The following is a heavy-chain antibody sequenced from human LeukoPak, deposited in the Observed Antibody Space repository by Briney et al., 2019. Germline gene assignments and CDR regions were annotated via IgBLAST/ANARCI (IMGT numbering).Heavy chain of an antibody. CDR2: IYYSGST. CDR1: GGSISSSSYY. Sequence: SETLSLTCTVSGGSISSSSYYWGWIRQPPGKGLEWIGSIYYSGSTYYNPSLKSRVTTSVDTSKNQFSLKLSSVTAADTAVYYCARVVGATYYGMDVWGQGTTVTVSS. V-gene: IGHV4-39*07. D-gene: IGHD1-26*01. CDR3: ARVVGATYYGMDV. J-gene: IGHJ6*02.